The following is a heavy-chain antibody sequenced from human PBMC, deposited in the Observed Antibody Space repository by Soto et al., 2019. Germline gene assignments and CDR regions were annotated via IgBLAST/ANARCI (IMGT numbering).Heavy chain of an antibody. CDR1: CYALTIDD. CDR2: INPNSGVT. Sequence: VKGEYRGSCYALTIDDIGWARQAARQGLEWMGWINPNSGVTNYATKFQGWVTMTRAQYISTAYMELSGLRSDGTAVYYCARSLLDTLWYRYYSSGIDVSGQPINVTVSS. CDR3: ARSLLDTLWYRYYSSGIDV. V-gene: IGHV1-2*04. J-gene: IGHJ6*02. D-gene: IGHD3-10*01.